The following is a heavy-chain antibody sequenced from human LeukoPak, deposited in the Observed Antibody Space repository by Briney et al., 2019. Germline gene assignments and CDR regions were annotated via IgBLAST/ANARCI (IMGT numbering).Heavy chain of an antibody. CDR1: GFTFSSYA. V-gene: IGHV3-30-3*01. CDR2: ISYDGSNK. D-gene: IGHD6-19*01. Sequence: PGGSLRLSCSASGFTFSSYAMHWVRQAPGKGLEWVAVISYDGSNKYYADSVKGRFTISRDNSKNTLYLQMNSLRPEDTAVYYCARGPSPHHSSGCGFWGQGTLVTVSS. CDR3: ARGPSPHHSSGCGF. J-gene: IGHJ4*02.